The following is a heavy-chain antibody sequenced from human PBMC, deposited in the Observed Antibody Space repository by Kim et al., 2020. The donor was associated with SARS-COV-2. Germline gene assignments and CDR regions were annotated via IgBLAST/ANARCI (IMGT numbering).Heavy chain of an antibody. Sequence: SETLSLTCTVSGGSVSSGSYYWSWIRQPPGKGLEWIGYIYYSGSTNYNPSLKSRVTISVDTSKNQFSLKLSSVTAADTAVYYCARDRRIAAAGIDYYGMDVWGQGTTVTVSS. D-gene: IGHD6-13*01. CDR1: GGSVSSGSYY. CDR3: ARDRRIAAAGIDYYGMDV. J-gene: IGHJ6*02. CDR2: IYYSGST. V-gene: IGHV4-61*01.